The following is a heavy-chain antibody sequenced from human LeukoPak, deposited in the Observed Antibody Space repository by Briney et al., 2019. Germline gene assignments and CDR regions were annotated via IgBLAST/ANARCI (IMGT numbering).Heavy chain of an antibody. CDR1: GFTFSNYW. CDR3: TTFGT. Sequence: GGSLRLSCAASGFTFSNYWIHWVRQAPGKGLVWVSRIKSDGSTTNHADSVKGRFTISRDNAKNTLYLQMNSLRVEDTAVYYCTTFGTWGQGTLVTVSS. J-gene: IGHJ5*02. D-gene: IGHD3-10*01. V-gene: IGHV3-74*01. CDR2: IKSDGSTT.